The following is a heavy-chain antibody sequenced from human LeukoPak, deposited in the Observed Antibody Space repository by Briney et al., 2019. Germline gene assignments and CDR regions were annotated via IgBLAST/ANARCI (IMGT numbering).Heavy chain of an antibody. J-gene: IGHJ4*02. CDR3: ARAGFGELFYFDY. CDR1: GFTFSSYW. CDR2: IKQDGSEK. Sequence: GGSLRLSCAASGFTFSSYWMSWVRQAPGKGLEWVANIKQDGSEKYYVDSVKGRLTISRDNAKNSLYLQMNSLRAEDTAVYYCARAGFGELFYFDYWGQGTLVTVSS. D-gene: IGHD3-10*01. V-gene: IGHV3-7*03.